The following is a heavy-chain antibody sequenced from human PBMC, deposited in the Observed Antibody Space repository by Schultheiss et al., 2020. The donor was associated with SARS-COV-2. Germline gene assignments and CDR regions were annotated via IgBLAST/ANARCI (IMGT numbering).Heavy chain of an antibody. CDR2: ISYDGSNK. V-gene: IGHV3-30*03. Sequence: GESLKISCAASGFTFSSYGMHWVRQAPGKGLEWVAVISYDGSNKYYADSVKGRFTISRDNSKNTLYLQMNSLRAEDTAVYYCARTLSVAGALGWFDPWGQGTLVTVSS. J-gene: IGHJ5*02. CDR3: ARTLSVAGALGWFDP. CDR1: GFTFSSYG. D-gene: IGHD6-19*01.